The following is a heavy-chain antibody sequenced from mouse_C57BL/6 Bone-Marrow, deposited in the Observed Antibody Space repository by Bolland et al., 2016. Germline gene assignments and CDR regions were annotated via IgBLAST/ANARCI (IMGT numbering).Heavy chain of an antibody. Sequence: GSTNYNEKFKGKATFTADTSSNTAYMQPSSLTTEDSAIYYCARDYDYDAPAWFAYWGQGTLV. D-gene: IGHD2-4*01. V-gene: IGHV1-9*01. CDR2: GST. J-gene: IGHJ3*01. CDR3: ARDYDYDAPAWFAY.